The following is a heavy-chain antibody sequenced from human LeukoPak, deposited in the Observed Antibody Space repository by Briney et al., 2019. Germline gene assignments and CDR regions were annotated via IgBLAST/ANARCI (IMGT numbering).Heavy chain of an antibody. J-gene: IGHJ4*02. D-gene: IGHD5-12*01. CDR3: ARDGGGGYVGNY. CDR1: GYTFTNYG. Sequence: ASVKVSCKASGYTFTNYGIIWVRQAPGQGLEWMGWISAYNGNTKYPQKFQGRPTMTTDTSRSTTNMELRSLRSDDTAVYYCARDGGGGYVGNYWGQGTLVTVSS. CDR2: ISAYNGNT. V-gene: IGHV1-18*01.